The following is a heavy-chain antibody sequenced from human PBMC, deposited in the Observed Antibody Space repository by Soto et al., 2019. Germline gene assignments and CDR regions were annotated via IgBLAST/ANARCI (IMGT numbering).Heavy chain of an antibody. V-gene: IGHV3-33*01. CDR1: GFTFSSYG. D-gene: IGHD6-6*01. CDR3: ARGSSSSGWFDP. CDR2: IWYDGSNK. J-gene: IGHJ5*02. Sequence: GGSLRLSCAASGFTFSSYGMHWVRQAPGKGLEWVAVIWYDGSNKYYADSVKGRFTISRDNSKNTLYLQMNSLRAEDTAVYYCARGSSSSGWFDPWGQGTLVTVSS.